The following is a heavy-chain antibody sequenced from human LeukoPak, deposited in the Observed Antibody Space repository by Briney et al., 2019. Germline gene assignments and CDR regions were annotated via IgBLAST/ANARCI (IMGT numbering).Heavy chain of an antibody. V-gene: IGHV4-59*07. J-gene: IGHJ4*02. Sequence: SDTLSLTCTVSNGSIANYYWTWIRQPPGKGLEWIGYIYYSGSTNYNPSLESRVTISIDTSKNQFSLKLTSVTAADTAVYYCARTGTTGGTDYWGQGTLVTVSS. CDR2: IYYSGST. CDR3: ARTGTTGGTDY. D-gene: IGHD1-7*01. CDR1: NGSIANYY.